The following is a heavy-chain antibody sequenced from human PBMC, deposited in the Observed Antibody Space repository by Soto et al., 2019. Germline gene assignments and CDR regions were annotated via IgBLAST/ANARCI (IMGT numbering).Heavy chain of an antibody. Sequence: EVQLVESGGGLVQPGGSLRLSCAASGFTFSSSWVHWVRQAPGKGLEWVSRINSDGSITNYADSVKGRFTISRDNAKNTLYLQMNSLRAEDTGVYYCARAGSYRFGYWGQGTLVTVSS. CDR1: GFTFSSSW. CDR2: INSDGSIT. D-gene: IGHD1-26*01. V-gene: IGHV3-74*01. CDR3: ARAGSYRFGY. J-gene: IGHJ4*02.